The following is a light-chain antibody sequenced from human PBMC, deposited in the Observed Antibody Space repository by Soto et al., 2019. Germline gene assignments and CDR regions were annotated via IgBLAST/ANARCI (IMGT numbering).Light chain of an antibody. CDR2: DVR. CDR3: CSYAGTYSVI. J-gene: IGLJ2*01. CDR1: SSDIGGYSF. V-gene: IGLV2-11*01. Sequence: QSALTQPPSVSGSPGQSVTISCSGTSSDIGGYSFVSWYQQHPGNTPKLIIYDVRNRPSGVPDRFSGSKSGNTASLTISGLQAEDEADYYCCSYAGTYSVIFGGATNLTVL.